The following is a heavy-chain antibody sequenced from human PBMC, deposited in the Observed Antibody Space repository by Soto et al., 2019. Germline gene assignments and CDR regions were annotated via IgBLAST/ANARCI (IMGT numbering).Heavy chain of an antibody. CDR3: ARPRSSYCSNGVCYTPTWFDP. V-gene: IGHV1-8*01. Sequence: ASVKVSCKASGYTFTSYDINWVRQATGQGLEWMGWMNPKSGNTGYAQKFQGRVTMTRNTSISTAYMELSSLRSEDTAVYYCARPRSSYCSNGVCYTPTWFDPWGQGTLVTVSS. CDR2: MNPKSGNT. D-gene: IGHD2-8*01. CDR1: GYTFTSYD. J-gene: IGHJ5*02.